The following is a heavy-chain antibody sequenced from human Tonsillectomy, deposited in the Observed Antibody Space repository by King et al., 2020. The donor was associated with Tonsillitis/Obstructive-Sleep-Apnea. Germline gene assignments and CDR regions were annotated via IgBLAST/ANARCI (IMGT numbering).Heavy chain of an antibody. J-gene: IGHJ4*02. D-gene: IGHD3-16*02. CDR2: INHSGST. CDR3: ARGLYYDYIWGSYRFDY. Sequence: VQLQQWGAGLLKPSETLSLTCAVYGGSFSGYYWSWIRQPPGKGLERIGEINHSGSTNYNPSLKSRVTISVDTSKNQFSLKLSSVTAADTAVYYCARGLYYDYIWGSYRFDYWGQGTLVTVSS. CDR1: GGSFSGYY. V-gene: IGHV4-34*01.